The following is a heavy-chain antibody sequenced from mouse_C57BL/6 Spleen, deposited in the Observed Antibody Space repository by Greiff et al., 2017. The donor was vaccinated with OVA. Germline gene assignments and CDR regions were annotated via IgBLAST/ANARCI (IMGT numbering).Heavy chain of an antibody. CDR1: GYTFTDYE. CDR2: IDPETGGT. J-gene: IGHJ2*01. Sequence: VQLQESGAELVRPGASVTLSCKASGYTFTDYEMHWVKQTPVHGLEWIGAIDPETGGTAYNQKFKGKAILTADKSYSTAYMELRSLTSENSAVYYCTRSYSNYPPYFDDWGQGTTLTVSS. V-gene: IGHV1-15*01. D-gene: IGHD2-5*01. CDR3: TRSYSNYPPYFDD.